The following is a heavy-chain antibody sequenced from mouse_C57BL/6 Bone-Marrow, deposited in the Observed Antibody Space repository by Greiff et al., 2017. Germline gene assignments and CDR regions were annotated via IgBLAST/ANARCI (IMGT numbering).Heavy chain of an antibody. CDR1: GYEFSSSW. J-gene: IGHJ3*01. CDR3: ARGGGLGTRS. D-gene: IGHD3-1*01. CDR2: IYPGDGDT. V-gene: IGHV1-82*01. Sequence: QVQLQQSGPELVKPGASVKISCKASGYEFSSSWMNWVKQRPGKGLEWIGRIYPGDGDTTYNGKFKGKATLTADKSSSTAYMQLSSLTSEDSAVYFCARGGGLGTRSWGQGTLVTVSA.